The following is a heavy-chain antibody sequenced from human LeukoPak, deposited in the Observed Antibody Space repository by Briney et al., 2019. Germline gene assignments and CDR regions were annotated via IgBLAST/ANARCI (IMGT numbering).Heavy chain of an antibody. J-gene: IGHJ4*02. V-gene: IGHV3-23*01. D-gene: IGHD5-24*01. CDR1: GFTFSSYS. CDR3: AGRWLQSD. CDR2: ISGSGGST. Sequence: GGSLRLSCAASGFTFSSYSMNWVRQAPGKGPEWVSSISGSGGSTYYADSVKGRFTISRDNSKNTLYLQMNTLRAEDTAVYYCAGRWLQSDWGQGTLVTVSS.